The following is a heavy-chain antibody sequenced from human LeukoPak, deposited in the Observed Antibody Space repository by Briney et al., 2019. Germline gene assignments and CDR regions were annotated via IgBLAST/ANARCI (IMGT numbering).Heavy chain of an antibody. CDR1: GYTFTGYY. D-gene: IGHD2-2*01. J-gene: IGHJ6*03. Sequence: ASVKVSCKASGYTFTGYYMHWVRQAPGQGLEWKGWINPNSGGTNYAQKFQGRVTMTRDTSISTGYMEMSRLRYDDTAVYYCARTAIVVVPAAIGTQRYYYYMHVWGKGTTVTVSS. CDR3: ARTAIVVVPAAIGTQRYYYYMHV. CDR2: INPNSGGT. V-gene: IGHV1-2*02.